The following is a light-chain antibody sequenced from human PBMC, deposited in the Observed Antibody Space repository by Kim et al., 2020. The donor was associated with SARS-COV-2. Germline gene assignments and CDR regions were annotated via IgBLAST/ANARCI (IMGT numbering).Light chain of an antibody. CDR3: HSHDSNLRGWV. V-gene: IGLV1-40*01. CDR1: SSNIGASYD. J-gene: IGLJ3*02. Sequence: QSVLTQPPSVSGAPGQRVTISCTGSSSNIGASYDVHWYQQVPGTAPKLLIYGNSNRPSGVPDRFSGSKSASSASLAITGLQAEDEAVYYCHSHDSNLRGWVFGGGTKLTVL. CDR2: GNS.